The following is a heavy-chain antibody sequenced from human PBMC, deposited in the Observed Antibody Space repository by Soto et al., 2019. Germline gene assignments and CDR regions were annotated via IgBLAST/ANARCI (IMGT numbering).Heavy chain of an antibody. J-gene: IGHJ5*02. CDR1: RDTFTSYY. CDR2: INPHGGST. Sequence: ASVKVSCKAPRDTFTSYYINWVRQAPGQGLEWMGVINPHGGSTAYAQKFKGRVTLTRDTSASTVYMEVSSLTSEDTAMYYCARSSGGNFGIIIEGTTSFAPWGQGTLVTVSS. CDR3: ARSSGGNFGIIIEGTTSFAP. D-gene: IGHD1-26*01. V-gene: IGHV1-46*01.